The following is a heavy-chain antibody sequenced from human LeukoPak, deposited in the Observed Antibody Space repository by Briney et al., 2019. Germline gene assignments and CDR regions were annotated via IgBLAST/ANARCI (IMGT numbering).Heavy chain of an antibody. D-gene: IGHD1-26*01. J-gene: IGHJ4*02. V-gene: IGHV1-3*02. CDR3: ARDGSGSYGDY. Sequence: ASVKVSCKASGYTFTSYAMHWVRQALGQRLEWMGWSNAGNGNTKYSQEFQGRVTMTRDTSTSTVYMEPSSLRSEDTAVYYCARDGSGSYGDYWGQGTLVTVSS. CDR1: GYTFTSYA. CDR2: SNAGNGNT.